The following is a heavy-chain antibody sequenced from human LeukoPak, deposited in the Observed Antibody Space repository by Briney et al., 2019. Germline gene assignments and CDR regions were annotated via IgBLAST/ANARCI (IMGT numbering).Heavy chain of an antibody. J-gene: IGHJ4*02. V-gene: IGHV3-30*02. CDR1: GFTFSSYG. Sequence: PGGSLRLSCAASGFTFSSYGMHWVRQAPGKGLEWVAFIRYDGSNKYYADSVKGRLTISRDNSKNTLYLQMNSLRAEDTAVYYCAKDNAYCSGGSCYSDFDYWGQGTLVTVSS. CDR3: AKDNAYCSGGSCYSDFDY. CDR2: IRYDGSNK. D-gene: IGHD2-15*01.